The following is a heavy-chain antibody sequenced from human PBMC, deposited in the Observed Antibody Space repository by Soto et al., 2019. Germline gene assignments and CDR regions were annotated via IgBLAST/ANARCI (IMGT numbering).Heavy chain of an antibody. Sequence: SETLSLTCAVSGFSISSGNYWGWIRKHPGKGLEWIGSVYPGGNTYYNPSLKSRFSISIDLSKNQFSLKLTSVTAADTAAYYCARARWYDAFNVWGQGTVVTVS. CDR1: GFSISSGNY. CDR2: VYPGGNT. CDR3: ARARWYDAFNV. J-gene: IGHJ3*01. D-gene: IGHD2-15*01. V-gene: IGHV4-38-2*01.